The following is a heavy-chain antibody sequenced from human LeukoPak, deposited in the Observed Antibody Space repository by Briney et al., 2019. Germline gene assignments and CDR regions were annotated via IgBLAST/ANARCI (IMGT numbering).Heavy chain of an antibody. D-gene: IGHD3-10*01. CDR1: GFTFSSYW. Sequence: GGSLRLSCAASGFTFSSYWMHWVRQGPGKGLVWVSRINSDGSSTNYADSVKGRFTISRDNSKNTLYLQMNSLRAEDTAVYYCASNKAPVLWFGNNWFDPWGQGTLVTVSS. V-gene: IGHV3-74*01. CDR2: INSDGSST. CDR3: ASNKAPVLWFGNNWFDP. J-gene: IGHJ5*02.